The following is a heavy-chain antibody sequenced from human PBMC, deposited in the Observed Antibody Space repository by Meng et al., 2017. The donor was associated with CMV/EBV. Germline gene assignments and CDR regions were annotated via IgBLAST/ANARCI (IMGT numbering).Heavy chain of an antibody. D-gene: IGHD2-2*02. CDR3: AKVCSSTSCYTGDYYYYGMDV. V-gene: IGHV3-30*02. CDR1: GFTFSSYG. CDR2: IRYDGSNK. J-gene: IGHJ6*02. Sequence: GESLKISCAASGFTFSSYGMHWVRQAPGKGLECVAFIRYDGSNKYYADSVKGRFTISRDNSKNTLYLQMNSLRAEDTAVYYCAKVCSSTSCYTGDYYYYGMDVWGQGATVTVSS.